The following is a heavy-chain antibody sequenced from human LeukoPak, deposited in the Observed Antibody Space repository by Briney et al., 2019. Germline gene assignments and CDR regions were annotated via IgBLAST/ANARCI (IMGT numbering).Heavy chain of an antibody. J-gene: IGHJ4*02. CDR3: ARNWNDADDY. Sequence: SETLSLTCTVSGGSIGSTSYYWGWIRQPPGKGLEWIGYIYYSGSTNYNPSLKSRVTISVDTSKNQLSLKLSSVTAADTAVYYCARNWNDADDYWGQGTLVTVSS. CDR1: GGSIGSTSYY. CDR2: IYYSGST. D-gene: IGHD1-1*01. V-gene: IGHV4-61*05.